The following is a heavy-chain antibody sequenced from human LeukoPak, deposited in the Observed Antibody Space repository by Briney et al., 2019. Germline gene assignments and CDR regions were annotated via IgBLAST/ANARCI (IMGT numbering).Heavy chain of an antibody. CDR1: GFMFSNYD. J-gene: IGHJ3*01. V-gene: IGHV3-23*01. CDR2: IGGRGGTI. Sequence: GGALRLSCAASGFMFSNYDMIGVGQDPGREGEGVSGIGGRGGTIHYAASVKGRFTFSRDNSKNTLFLQMTSLRADDTAVYYCAKDPNGDYVGAFDFWGQGTMVSVSS. D-gene: IGHD4-17*01. CDR3: AKDPNGDYVGAFDF.